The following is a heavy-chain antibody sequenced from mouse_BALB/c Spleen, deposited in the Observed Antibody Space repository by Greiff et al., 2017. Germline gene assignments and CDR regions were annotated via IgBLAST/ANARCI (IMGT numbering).Heavy chain of an antibody. CDR2: ISSGGSYT. V-gene: IGHV5-9-3*01. CDR3: ARRHITTAYWYFDV. D-gene: IGHD1-2*01. CDR1: GFTFSSYA. J-gene: IGHJ1*01. Sequence: EVKLMESGGGLVKPGGSLKLSCAASGFTFSSYAMSWVRQTPEKRLEWVATISSGGSYTYYPDSVKGRFTISRDNARNILYLQMSSLRSEDTAMYYCARRHITTAYWYFDVWGAGTTVTVSS.